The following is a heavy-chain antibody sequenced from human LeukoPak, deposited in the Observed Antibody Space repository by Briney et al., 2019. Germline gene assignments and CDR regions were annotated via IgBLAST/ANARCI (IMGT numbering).Heavy chain of an antibody. CDR3: ARDSSGYPSRPPFDY. Sequence: GGSLRLSCAASGFTFSSYWMSWVRQAPGKGLEWVANIKQDGSEKYYVDSVKGRFTISRDNAKNSLYLQMNSLRAEDTAVYYCARDSSGYPSRPPFDYWGQGTLVTVSS. D-gene: IGHD3-22*01. J-gene: IGHJ4*02. CDR1: GFTFSSYW. V-gene: IGHV3-7*01. CDR2: IKQDGSEK.